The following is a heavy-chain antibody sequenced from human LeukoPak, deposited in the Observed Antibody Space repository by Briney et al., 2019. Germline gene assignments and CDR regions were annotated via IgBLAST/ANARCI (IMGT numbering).Heavy chain of an antibody. D-gene: IGHD6-19*01. Sequence: GGSLRLSCAASGFTFSNYAMHWVRQAPGTGLELVAVIWFDGTNKYYGDSVRGRFTISRDNSKNRLYLRMNSLRAEDTAVYYCAKARGSGWHDPWYLDYWGQGTLVTVSS. CDR2: IWFDGTNK. J-gene: IGHJ4*02. CDR3: AKARGSGWHDPWYLDY. V-gene: IGHV3-33*06. CDR1: GFTFSNYA.